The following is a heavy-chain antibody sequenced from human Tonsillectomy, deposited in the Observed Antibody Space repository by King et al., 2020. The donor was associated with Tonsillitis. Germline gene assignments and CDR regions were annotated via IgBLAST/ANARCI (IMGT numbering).Heavy chain of an antibody. D-gene: IGHD2-15*01. V-gene: IGHV4-38-2*02. Sequence: VQLQESGPGLVKPSETLSLTCTVSGYSIGSGYYWGWIRQPPGKGLEWIGSIYHSGSTYYNPSLKSRVTISVDTSKNQFSLKLSSVTAADTAVYYCARVLGVAARDAFDIWGQGTMVTVSS. CDR3: ARVLGVAARDAFDI. CDR2: IYHSGST. CDR1: GYSIGSGYY. J-gene: IGHJ3*02.